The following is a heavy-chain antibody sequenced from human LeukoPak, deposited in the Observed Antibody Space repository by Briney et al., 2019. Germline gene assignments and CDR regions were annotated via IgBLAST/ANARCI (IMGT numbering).Heavy chain of an antibody. CDR1: GFTFSSYA. V-gene: IGHV3-23*01. CDR2: ISGSGGST. D-gene: IGHD2-2*01. CDR3: ARDRHCSSTSCYPAEYFQH. J-gene: IGHJ1*01. Sequence: GGSLRLSCAASGFTFSSYAMSWVRQAPGKGLEWVSAISGSGGSTYYADSVKGRFTISRDNAKNSLYLQMNSLRAEDTAVYYCARDRHCSSTSCYPAEYFQHWGQGTLVTVSS.